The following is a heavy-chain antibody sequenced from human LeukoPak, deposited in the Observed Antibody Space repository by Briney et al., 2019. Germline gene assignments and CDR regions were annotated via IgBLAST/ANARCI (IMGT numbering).Heavy chain of an antibody. V-gene: IGHV4-39*01. D-gene: IGHD6-25*01. CDR3: ARQSTIAAAKIDP. J-gene: IGHJ5*02. CDR2: IYYSGST. Sequence: PSETLSLTCTVSGGPISDSNYYWGWIRQPPGRGLEWIANIYYSGSTYYSPSLKSRVTVSVDTSKNQFSLKLSSVTAADTAIYYCARQSTIAAAKIDPWGQGSLVTVSS. CDR1: GGPISDSNYY.